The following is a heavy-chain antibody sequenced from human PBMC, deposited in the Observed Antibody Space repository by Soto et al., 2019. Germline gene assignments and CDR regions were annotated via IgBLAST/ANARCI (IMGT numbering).Heavy chain of an antibody. CDR2: ISAYNGNT. CDR1: GYTFTSYG. J-gene: IGHJ4*02. V-gene: IGHV1-18*04. Sequence: GASVKVSCKASGYTFTSYGISWVRQAPGQGLEWMGWISAYNGNTNYARKLQGRVTMTTDTSTSTAYMELRSLRSDDTAVYYCARDLLWFGETTFDYWGQGTLVTVSS. D-gene: IGHD3-10*01. CDR3: ARDLLWFGETTFDY.